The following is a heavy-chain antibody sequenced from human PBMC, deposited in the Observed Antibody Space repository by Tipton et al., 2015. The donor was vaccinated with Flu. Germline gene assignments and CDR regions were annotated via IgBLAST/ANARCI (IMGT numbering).Heavy chain of an antibody. CDR1: GGSISSYY. J-gene: IGHJ5*02. CDR2: IYTSGST. Sequence: TLSLTCTVSGGSISSYYWSWIRQPAGKGLEWIGRIYTSGSTNYNPSLRSRVTLSVATSKNQLSLKLTSVTAADTAVYYCADDNLNRWGQGTLVTVSS. D-gene: IGHD1-14*01. V-gene: IGHV4-4*07. CDR3: ADDNLNR.